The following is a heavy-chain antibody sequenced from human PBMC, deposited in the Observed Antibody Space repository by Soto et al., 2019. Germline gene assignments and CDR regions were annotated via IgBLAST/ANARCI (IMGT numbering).Heavy chain of an antibody. Sequence: GASVKVSCKASGGTFSSYTISWVRQAPGQGLEWMGRIIPILGIANYAQKFQGRVTITADKSTSTAYMELSSLRSEDTAVYYCARELVVVITHDAFDIWGQGTMVTVSS. CDR1: GGTFSSYT. CDR3: ARELVVVITHDAFDI. CDR2: IIPILGIA. V-gene: IGHV1-69*04. D-gene: IGHD3-22*01. J-gene: IGHJ3*02.